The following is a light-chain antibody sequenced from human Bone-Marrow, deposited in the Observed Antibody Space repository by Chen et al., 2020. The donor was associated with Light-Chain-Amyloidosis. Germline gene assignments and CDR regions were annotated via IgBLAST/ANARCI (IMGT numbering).Light chain of an antibody. J-gene: IGKJ4*01. CDR3: QQRAKWPPLT. CDR1: QNVRNY. V-gene: IGKV3-11*01. Sequence: EIVLKQSPATLSLSPGERATLSCRASQNVRNYLAWYQQKPGQAPRLLIYDASNRATGIPDRFSGSGSGTDFTLTISNLEPEDFAVYYCQQRAKWPPLTFGGGTKVESK. CDR2: DAS.